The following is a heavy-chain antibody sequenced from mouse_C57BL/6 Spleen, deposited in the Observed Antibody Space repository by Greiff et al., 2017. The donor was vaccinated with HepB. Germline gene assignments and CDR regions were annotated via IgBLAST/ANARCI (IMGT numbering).Heavy chain of an antibody. Sequence: QVHVKQSGPGLVQPSQSLSITCTVSGFSLTSYGVHWVRQSPGKGLEWLGVIWSGGSTDYNAAFISRLSISKDNSKSQVFFKMNSLQADDTAIYYCALNWEGFAYWGQGTLVTVSA. CDR3: ALNWEGFAY. CDR2: IWSGGST. CDR1: GFSLTSYG. J-gene: IGHJ3*01. V-gene: IGHV2-2*01. D-gene: IGHD4-1*01.